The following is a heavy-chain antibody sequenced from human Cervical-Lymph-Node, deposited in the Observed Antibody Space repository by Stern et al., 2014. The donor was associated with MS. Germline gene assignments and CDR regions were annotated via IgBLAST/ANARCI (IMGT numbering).Heavy chain of an antibody. CDR2: ISATGTT. Sequence: QVQLVQSGPGLVKPSETLSLTCTVSGDSITDYYWNWIRQPAGKGLEWIGRISATGTTNYNPSLKSRVTMSVDTSKNQFSLKLNSVTAADTAVYYCARDVGVTLKPFDYWGQGTRVTVSS. CDR3: ARDVGVTLKPFDY. D-gene: IGHD2-21*02. J-gene: IGHJ4*02. CDR1: GDSITDYY. V-gene: IGHV4-4*07.